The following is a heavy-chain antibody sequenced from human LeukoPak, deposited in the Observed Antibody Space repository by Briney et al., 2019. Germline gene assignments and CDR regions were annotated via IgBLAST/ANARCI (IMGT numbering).Heavy chain of an antibody. D-gene: IGHD3-3*01. V-gene: IGHV3-7*01. Sequence: GGSLRPSCAASGLTVSSYWMTWVRRTPGKGLEWVANIREDGSEKYYVDSVKGRFTVSRDNAKNSLYLQVNSLRAEDTAVYYCARLNYDFWSGVWEGYYMDVWGKGTTVTVSS. CDR2: IREDGSEK. CDR1: GLTVSSYW. CDR3: ARLNYDFWSGVWEGYYMDV. J-gene: IGHJ6*03.